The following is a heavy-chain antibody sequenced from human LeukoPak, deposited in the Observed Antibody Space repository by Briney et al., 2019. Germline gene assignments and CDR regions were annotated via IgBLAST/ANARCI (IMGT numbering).Heavy chain of an antibody. Sequence: PSETLSLTCAVYGGSFNGYYWIWIPQPPGKELVWIGEINHSGSTNYNPSLKSLVTISIDSSKNDFSLKLSSVTAADTAVYYCSRGGPNIRQRYFFDYWGQGTLVTVSS. V-gene: IGHV4-34*01. CDR2: INHSGST. CDR1: GGSFNGYY. CDR3: SRGGPNIRQRYFFDY. D-gene: IGHD1-1*01. J-gene: IGHJ4*02.